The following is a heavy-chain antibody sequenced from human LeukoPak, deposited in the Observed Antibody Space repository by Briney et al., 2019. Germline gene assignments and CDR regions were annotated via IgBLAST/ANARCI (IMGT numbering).Heavy chain of an antibody. D-gene: IGHD5-24*01. CDR3: AARGDGYNNWYFDL. J-gene: IGHJ2*01. V-gene: IGHV4-59*01. CDR2: IYYGGST. Sequence: SETLSLTCTLPGGSINSSNWSCIPQPPGKGLERSGYIYYGGSTNYDPSLKSRVTISLDTSKNQFSLKLSSVTAADTAVYYCAARGDGYNNWYFDLWGRGTLVTVSS. CDR1: GGSINSSN.